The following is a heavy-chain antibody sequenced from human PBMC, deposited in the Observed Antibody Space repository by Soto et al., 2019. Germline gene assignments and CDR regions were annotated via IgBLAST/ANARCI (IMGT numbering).Heavy chain of an antibody. CDR3: ARVPTGDYVFDY. J-gene: IGHJ4*02. CDR1: GYTFTSYG. D-gene: IGHD4-17*01. CDR2: SSAYNGNT. V-gene: IGHV1-18*01. Sequence: ASVKVSCKASGYTFTSYGISWVRQAPGQGLEWMGWSSAYNGNTNSAQKLQSRVTMTTDTSTSTAYMELRSLRSDDTAVYYCARVPTGDYVFDYWGQGTLVTVSS.